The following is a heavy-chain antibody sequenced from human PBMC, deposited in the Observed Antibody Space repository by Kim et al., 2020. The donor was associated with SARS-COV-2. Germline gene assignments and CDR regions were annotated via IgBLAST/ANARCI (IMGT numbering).Heavy chain of an antibody. J-gene: IGHJ4*02. V-gene: IGHV1-69*04. CDR3: ARSSQYYYDSSGTAD. CDR2: IIPILGIA. Sequence: SVKVSCKASGGTFSSYAISWVRQAPGQGLEWMGRIIPILGIANYAQKFQGRVTITADKSTSTAYMELSSLRSEDTAVYYCARSSQYYYDSSGTADWGQGTLVTVSS. CDR1: GGTFSSYA. D-gene: IGHD3-22*01.